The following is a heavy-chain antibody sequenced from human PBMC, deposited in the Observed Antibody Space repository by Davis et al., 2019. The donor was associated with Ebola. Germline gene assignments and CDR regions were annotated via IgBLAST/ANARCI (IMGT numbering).Heavy chain of an antibody. D-gene: IGHD6-13*01. J-gene: IGHJ6*02. V-gene: IGHV1-69*06. CDR3: AYSTALYYGMDV. Sequence: AASVKVSCKASGGTFSSYAISWVRQAPGQGLEWMGGITPIFGTANYAQKFQGRVTITADKSTSTAYMELSSLRSGDTAVYYCAYSTALYYGMDVWGQGTTVTVSS. CDR1: GGTFSSYA. CDR2: ITPIFGTA.